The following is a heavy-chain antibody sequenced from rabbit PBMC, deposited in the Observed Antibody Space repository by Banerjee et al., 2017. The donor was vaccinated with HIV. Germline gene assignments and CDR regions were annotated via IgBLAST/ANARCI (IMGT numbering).Heavy chain of an antibody. CDR3: ARDLAGVIGWNFNL. Sequence: QEQLVESGGGLVQPEGSLTLTCKASGFDFSSNAMCWVRQAPGKGLEWIACINTISGDTVYATWAKGRFTISKASWTTVTLQMTSLTAADTASYFCARDLAGVIGWNFNLWGQGTLVTVS. CDR1: GFDFSSNA. CDR2: INTISGDT. V-gene: IGHV1S45*01. D-gene: IGHD4-1*01. J-gene: IGHJ4*01.